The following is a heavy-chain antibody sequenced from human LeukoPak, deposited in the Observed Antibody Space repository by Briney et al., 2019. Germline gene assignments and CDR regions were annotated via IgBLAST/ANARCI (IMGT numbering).Heavy chain of an antibody. D-gene: IGHD3-3*01. Sequence: QPGGSLRLSCEASGFTFSSYAMNWVPQAPGKGLEWVSVISGRGDSTLYTVSVKGRFTISRDNSKNTLYLQMNSLRAEDTAVYYCARSLRLLEWFPRGSGSPWGMDVWGQGTTVTVSS. CDR1: GFTFSSYA. J-gene: IGHJ6*02. V-gene: IGHV3-23*01. CDR3: ARSLRLLEWFPRGSGSPWGMDV. CDR2: ISGRGDST.